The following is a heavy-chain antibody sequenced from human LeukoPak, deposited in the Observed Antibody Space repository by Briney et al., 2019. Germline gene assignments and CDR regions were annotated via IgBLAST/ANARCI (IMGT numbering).Heavy chain of an antibody. CDR2: IFHTGST. J-gene: IGHJ3*01. CDR1: GGSISSSNYS. Sequence: SETLSLTCTVSGGSISSSNYSWGWIRQPPGKGLDWIGSIFHTGSTYYNPSLKSRVTISVDTSKNQFSLKLSSVTAADTAVYYCAGDPITVAGNVFDFWGRGTVVTVSS. D-gene: IGHD6-19*01. V-gene: IGHV4-39*01. CDR3: AGDPITVAGNVFDF.